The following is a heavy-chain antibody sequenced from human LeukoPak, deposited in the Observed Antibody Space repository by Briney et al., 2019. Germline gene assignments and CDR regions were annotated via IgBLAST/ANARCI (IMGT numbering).Heavy chain of an antibody. V-gene: IGHV1-8*01. CDR1: GYIFTSYD. D-gene: IGHD3-9*01. CDR2: MNPNSGNT. Sequence: VASVKVSCKASGYIFTSYDINWVRQATGQGLEWMGWMNPNSGNTGYAQKFQGRVTMTRNTSISTAYMELSSLRSEDTAVYYCARGRRLTGYYSPNWFDPWGQGTLVTVSS. CDR3: ARGRRLTGYYSPNWFDP. J-gene: IGHJ5*02.